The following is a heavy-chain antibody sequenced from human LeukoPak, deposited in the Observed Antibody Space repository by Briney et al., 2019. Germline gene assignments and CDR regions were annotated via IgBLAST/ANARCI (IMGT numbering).Heavy chain of an antibody. CDR3: ARLIFGSSAFYYYYYMDV. Sequence: KASETLSLTCTVSGGSISSYYWSLIRQPPGKGLEWIGYIYTSGSTNYNPSLKSRATISVDTSKNQFSLKLSSVTAADTAVYYCARLIFGSSAFYYYYYMDVWGKGTTVTVSS. V-gene: IGHV4-4*09. D-gene: IGHD3-3*02. J-gene: IGHJ6*03. CDR2: IYTSGST. CDR1: GGSISSYY.